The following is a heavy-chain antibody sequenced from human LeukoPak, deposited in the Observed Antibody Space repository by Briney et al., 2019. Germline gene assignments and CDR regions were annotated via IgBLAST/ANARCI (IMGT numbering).Heavy chain of an antibody. Sequence: GASVKVSCKASGYTFTGYYMHWVRQAPGQGLEWMGWINPNSGGTNYAQKFQGRVTMTRDTSISTAYMELSRLRSDDTAVYYCARVPLLCSGGSCYSRAFDIWGQGTMVTVSS. J-gene: IGHJ3*02. CDR1: GYTFTGYY. CDR3: ARVPLLCSGGSCYSRAFDI. V-gene: IGHV1-2*02. CDR2: INPNSGGT. D-gene: IGHD2-15*01.